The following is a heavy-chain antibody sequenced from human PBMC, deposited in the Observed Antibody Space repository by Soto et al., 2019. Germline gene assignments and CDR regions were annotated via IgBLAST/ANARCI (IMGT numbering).Heavy chain of an antibody. CDR3: ARVQSSGSYLDPFDY. D-gene: IGHD1-26*01. J-gene: IGHJ4*02. CDR1: GGTFSSYA. Sequence: GASVKVSCKASGGTFSSYAISWVRQAPGQGLEWMGVINPSGGSTSYAQKFQGRVTITRDTSTSTVYMELSSLTSEDTAVYYCARVQSSGSYLDPFDYWGQGTPVTVSS. V-gene: IGHV1-46*03. CDR2: INPSGGST.